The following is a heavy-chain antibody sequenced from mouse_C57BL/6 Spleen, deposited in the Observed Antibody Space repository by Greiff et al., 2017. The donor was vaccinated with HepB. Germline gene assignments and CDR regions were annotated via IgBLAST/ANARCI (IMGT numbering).Heavy chain of an antibody. Sequence: VQLQQPGAELVMPGASVKLSCKASGYTFTSYWMHWVKQRPGQGLEWIGEIDPSDSYTNYNQKFKGKSTLTVDKSSSTAYMQLSSLTSEDSAVYYCARKWTYDYYFDYWGRGTTLTVSS. V-gene: IGHV1-69*01. CDR3: ARKWTYDYYFDY. CDR2: IDPSDSYT. CDR1: GYTFTSYW. J-gene: IGHJ2*01. D-gene: IGHD1-3*01.